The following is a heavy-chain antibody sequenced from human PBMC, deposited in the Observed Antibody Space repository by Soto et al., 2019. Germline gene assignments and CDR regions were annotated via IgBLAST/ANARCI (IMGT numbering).Heavy chain of an antibody. Sequence: QVQLQQWGAGLLKPSETLSLTCVVYGGSLSGYYWSWIRQPPGKGLEWIGEIKDGGLTNYSPSLKSRATLSADRPKNQFYLKLYSVTAADTVVYYCARGQEGVVATHWDQGSLVTVSS. D-gene: IGHD5-12*01. V-gene: IGHV4-34*01. CDR1: GGSLSGYY. J-gene: IGHJ4*02. CDR2: IKDGGLT. CDR3: ARGQEGVVATH.